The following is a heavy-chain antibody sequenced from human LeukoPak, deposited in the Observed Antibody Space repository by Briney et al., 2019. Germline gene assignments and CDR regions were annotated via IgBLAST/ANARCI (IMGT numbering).Heavy chain of an antibody. Sequence: SQTLSLTCAVSGGSISSGGYSWSWIRQPPGKGLEWIGYIYHSGSTYYNPSLKSRVTISVDTSKDQFSLKLSSVTAADTAVYYCARDLMGGSWFDPWGQGTLVTVSS. CDR1: GGSISSGGYS. D-gene: IGHD3-16*01. CDR3: ARDLMGGSWFDP. J-gene: IGHJ5*02. CDR2: IYHSGST. V-gene: IGHV4-30-2*05.